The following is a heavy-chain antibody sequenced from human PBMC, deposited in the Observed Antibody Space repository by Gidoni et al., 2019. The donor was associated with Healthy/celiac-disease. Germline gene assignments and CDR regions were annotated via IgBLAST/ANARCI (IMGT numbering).Heavy chain of an antibody. CDR2: IYSGGST. CDR1: GFTVSSNY. J-gene: IGHJ6*02. CDR3: ARSPVSV. Sequence: EVKLVESGGGVIQPGGCLRRSCAASGFTVSSNYMSWVRQAPGKGLEWVSVIYSGGSTYYADSVKGRFTISRDNSKNTLYLQMNSLRAEDTAVYYCARSPVSVWGQGTTVTVSS. V-gene: IGHV3-53*01.